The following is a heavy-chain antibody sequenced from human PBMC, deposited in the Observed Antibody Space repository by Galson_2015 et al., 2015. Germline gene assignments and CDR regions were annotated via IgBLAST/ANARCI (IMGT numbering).Heavy chain of an antibody. V-gene: IGHV1-69*13. D-gene: IGHD6-6*01. J-gene: IGHJ5*02. CDR3: AREVRCCRVSCSSESPLHP. CDR2: IIPIFGTA. CDR1: GGTFSSYA. Sequence: SVKVSCKASGGTFSSYAISWVRQAPGQGLEWMGGIIPIFGTANYPQKFQGRVTITADESTSTAYMELSSLRSEATAVYYCAREVRCCRVSCSSESPLHPWAQASPVTLSS.